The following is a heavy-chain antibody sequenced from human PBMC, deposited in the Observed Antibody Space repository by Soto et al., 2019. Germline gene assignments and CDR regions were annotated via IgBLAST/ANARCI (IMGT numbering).Heavy chain of an antibody. J-gene: IGHJ6*02. CDR3: ARAPDIVAKRGTVRYYYYGMDV. D-gene: IGHD5-12*01. Sequence: PSQTLSLTCAISGDSVSSNSAAWNWIRQSPSRGLEWLGRTYYRSRWYNDYAVSVKSRITINPDTSKNQFSLQLNSVTPEDTAVYYCARAPDIVAKRGTVRYYYYGMDVFGQVSTVTVSS. V-gene: IGHV6-1*01. CDR2: TYYRSRWYN. CDR1: GDSVSSNSAA.